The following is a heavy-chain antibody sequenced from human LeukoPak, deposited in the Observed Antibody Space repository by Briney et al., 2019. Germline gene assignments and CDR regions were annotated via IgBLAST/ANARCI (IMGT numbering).Heavy chain of an antibody. V-gene: IGHV4-39*07. CDR3: ARGSYGSGT. D-gene: IGHD3-10*01. J-gene: IGHJ4*02. Sequence: PSETLSLTCTVSGGSISSSSYYWGWIRQPPGEGLEWIGSIYYSGSTDYNPSLKSRVTISLDTSKNQFSLTLTSVTAADTAVYYCARGSYGSGTWGQGTLVTVSS. CDR2: IYYSGST. CDR1: GGSISSSSYY.